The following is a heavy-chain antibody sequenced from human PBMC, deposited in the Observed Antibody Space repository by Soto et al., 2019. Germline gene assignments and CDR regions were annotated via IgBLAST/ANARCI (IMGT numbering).Heavy chain of an antibody. CDR1: GGSISSGAYY. CDR3: ALVDFGDYEFDY. CDR2: IYYSGST. Sequence: QVQLQESGPGLVKPSQTLSLTCTVSGGSISSGAYYGGWIRQHPGKGLEWIGNIYYSGSTNYNPSLKSRVTLSVDTSNNQFSLKVSSVTAADTAVYYCALVDFGDYEFDYWGQGTQVTVSS. D-gene: IGHD4-17*01. J-gene: IGHJ4*02. V-gene: IGHV4-31*03.